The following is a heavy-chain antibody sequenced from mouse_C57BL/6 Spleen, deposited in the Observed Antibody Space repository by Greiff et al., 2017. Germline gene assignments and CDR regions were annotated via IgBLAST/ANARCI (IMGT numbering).Heavy chain of an antibody. J-gene: IGHJ4*01. CDR3: ARSYYSNPYAMDY. V-gene: IGHV1-7*01. D-gene: IGHD2-5*01. CDR2: INPSSGYT. Sequence: QVHVKLSGAELAKPGASVKLSCKASGYTFTSYWMHWVKQRPGQGLEWIGYINPSSGYTKYNQKFKDKATLTADKSSSTAYMQLSSLTYEDSAVYYCARSYYSNPYAMDYWGQGTSVTVST. CDR1: GYTFTSYW.